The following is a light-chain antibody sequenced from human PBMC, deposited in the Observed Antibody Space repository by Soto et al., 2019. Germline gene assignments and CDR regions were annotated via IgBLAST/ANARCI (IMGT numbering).Light chain of an antibody. CDR2: GAS. Sequence: EIVFTQSAGTLSLSPCERSTLSCRASQSVSSSYLAWYQQKPGQGPRLLIYGASTRATGIPDRFSGSGAGAYFNLTISRLEPADFGVYYCQQYGSSHTFGQGTRLEI. J-gene: IGKJ5*01. V-gene: IGKV3-20*01. CDR1: QSVSSSY. CDR3: QQYGSSHT.